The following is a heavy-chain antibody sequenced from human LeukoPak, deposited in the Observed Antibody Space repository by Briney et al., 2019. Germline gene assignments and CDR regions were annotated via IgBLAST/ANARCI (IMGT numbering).Heavy chain of an antibody. CDR3: ARDFLDIVVVVAAMADNWFDP. J-gene: IGHJ5*02. V-gene: IGHV3-21*01. D-gene: IGHD2-15*01. CDR1: GFTFGSYS. CDR2: ISSSSSYI. Sequence: GGSLRLSCAASGFTFGSYSMNWVRQAPGKGLEWVSSISSSSSYIYYADSVKGRFTISRDNAKNSLYLQMNSLRAEDTAVYYCARDFLDIVVVVAAMADNWFDPWGQGTLVTVSS.